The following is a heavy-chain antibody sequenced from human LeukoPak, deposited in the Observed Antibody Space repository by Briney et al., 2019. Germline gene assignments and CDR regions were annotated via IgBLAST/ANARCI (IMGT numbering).Heavy chain of an antibody. CDR3: GKSGYSGYEFDN. J-gene: IGHJ4*02. V-gene: IGHV5-51*01. CDR1: GYSFATYW. CDR2: IYPGDSDT. D-gene: IGHD5-12*01. Sequence: GESLKISCKGSGYSFATYWIGWVRQMPGKGLEWMGIIYPGDSDTRYSPSFQGQVTISADKSIGTAYLQWSSLKASDSAMYYCGKSGYSGYEFDNWGQGTLVTVSS.